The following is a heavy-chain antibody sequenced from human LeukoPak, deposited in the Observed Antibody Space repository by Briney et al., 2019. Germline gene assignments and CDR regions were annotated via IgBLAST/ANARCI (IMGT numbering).Heavy chain of an antibody. CDR3: ARDWGRRYSSGWYGDFDY. D-gene: IGHD6-19*01. V-gene: IGHV3-23*01. J-gene: IGHJ4*02. CDR2: ISGSGGST. CDR1: GFTFSTYA. Sequence: PGGPLRLSCAASGFTFSTYAMSWVRQAPGKGLEWVSGISGSGGSTNYADSVKGRFTISRDNSKNTLYLQMNSLRPEDTAVYYCARDWGRRYSSGWYGDFDYWGQGTLVTVSS.